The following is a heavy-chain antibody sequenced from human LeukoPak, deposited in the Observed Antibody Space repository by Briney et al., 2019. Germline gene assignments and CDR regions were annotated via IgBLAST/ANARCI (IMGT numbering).Heavy chain of an antibody. CDR1: GGSISSYY. CDR2: IYYSGST. J-gene: IGHJ3*02. V-gene: IGHV4-59*12. D-gene: IGHD7-27*01. CDR3: ARETWGFGAFDI. Sequence: SETLSLTCTVSGGSISSYYWSWIRQPPGKGLEWIGYIYYSGSTHYNPSLKSRVTISVDRSKNQFSLKLSSVTAADTAVYYCARETWGFGAFDIWGQGTMVTVSS.